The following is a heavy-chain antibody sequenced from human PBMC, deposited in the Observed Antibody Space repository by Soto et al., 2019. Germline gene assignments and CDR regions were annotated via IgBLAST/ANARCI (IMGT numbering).Heavy chain of an antibody. D-gene: IGHD2-21*02. J-gene: IGHJ4*02. Sequence: PSETLSLTCTVSGGSISSYYWSWIRQPPGKGLEWIGYIYYSGSTNYNPSLKSRVTISVDTSKNQFSLKLSSVTAADTAVYYCARARNAYCGGDCYSHYFDYWGQGTLVTVYS. CDR1: GGSISSYY. CDR2: IYYSGST. CDR3: ARARNAYCGGDCYSHYFDY. V-gene: IGHV4-59*01.